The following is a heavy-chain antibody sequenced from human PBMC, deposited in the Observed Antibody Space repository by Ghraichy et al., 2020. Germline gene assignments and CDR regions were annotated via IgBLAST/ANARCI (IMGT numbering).Heavy chain of an antibody. J-gene: IGHJ4*02. D-gene: IGHD7-27*01. CDR3: AREVAGLGIDS. CDR1: GGSISSDY. Sequence: SHTLSLTCTVSGGSISSDYWSWTRQPAGKGLEWIGRIYASGGTNYNPSLKSRLTMSRDTSKNQVSLKLSSVTAADTAVYYCAREVAGLGIDSWGQGTLVTVSS. V-gene: IGHV4-4*07. CDR2: IYASGGT.